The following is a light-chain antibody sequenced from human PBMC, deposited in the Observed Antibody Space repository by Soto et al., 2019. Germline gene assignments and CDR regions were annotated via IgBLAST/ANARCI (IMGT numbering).Light chain of an antibody. CDR3: QQSYSTPYT. CDR1: QSISSY. Sequence: DVQITQSPSSLYASVGDRVTITCRASQSISSYLNWYQQKPGKAPKLLIYAASSLQSGVPSRFSGSGSGTDFTLTISSLQPEDFATYYCQQSYSTPYTFAQGTMVDVK. V-gene: IGKV1-39*01. J-gene: IGKJ2*01. CDR2: AAS.